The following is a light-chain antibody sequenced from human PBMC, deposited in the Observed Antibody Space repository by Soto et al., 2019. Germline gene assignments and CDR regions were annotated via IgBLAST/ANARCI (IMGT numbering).Light chain of an antibody. V-gene: IGKV1-5*03. Sequence: DIQLSQSPSTLSAWVGDRVSNSCGASQTIINWLAWYQQKPGKAPKLLIYKASTLEGEVPSRFSGSGSETEFTLTINSLQPDDSATYYCQQYHTYWWTFGQGTKVDIK. J-gene: IGKJ1*01. CDR1: QTIINW. CDR3: QQYHTYWWT. CDR2: KAS.